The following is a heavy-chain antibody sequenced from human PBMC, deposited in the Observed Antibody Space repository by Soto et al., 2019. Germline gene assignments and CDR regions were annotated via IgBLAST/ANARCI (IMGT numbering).Heavy chain of an antibody. CDR3: AKEVYAYCGGDCYPSVDY. Sequence: SLRLSCAASGFTFSSYGMHWVRQAPGKGLEWVAVISYDGSNKYYADSVKGRFTISRDNSKNTLYLQMNSLRAEDTAVYYCAKEVYAYCGGDCYPSVDYWGQGTLVTVSS. D-gene: IGHD2-21*02. CDR1: GFTFSSYG. J-gene: IGHJ4*02. V-gene: IGHV3-30*18. CDR2: ISYDGSNK.